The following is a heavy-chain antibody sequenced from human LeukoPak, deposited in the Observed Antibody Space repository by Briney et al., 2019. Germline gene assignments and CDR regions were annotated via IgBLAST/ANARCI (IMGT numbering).Heavy chain of an antibody. CDR2: IYSGGST. CDR1: GFTVSSNY. D-gene: IGHD7-27*01. J-gene: IGHJ4*02. Sequence: PGGSLRLSCAASGFTVSSNYMSWVRQAPGKGLEWVSVIYSGGSTYYADSVKGRFTISRDNSKNTLYLQMNSLRAEDTAVYYCARGYWGSTGGLDYWGQGTLVTVSS. V-gene: IGHV3-66*02. CDR3: ARGYWGSTGGLDY.